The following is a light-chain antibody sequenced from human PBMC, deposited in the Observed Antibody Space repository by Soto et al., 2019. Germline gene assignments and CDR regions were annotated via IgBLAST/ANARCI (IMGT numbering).Light chain of an antibody. V-gene: IGLV2-14*03. CDR2: DFS. J-gene: IGLJ2*01. CDR3: SSYGASSTL. CDR1: SNDIGGYNY. Sequence: QSVLTQPASVSGSPGQSITIPCTGTSNDIGGYNYVSWYQQHQGKVPKLMIFDFSYRPSGISDRFSGSKSGNTASLTISGLQPEDEADYYCSSYGASSTLFGGGTKVTVL.